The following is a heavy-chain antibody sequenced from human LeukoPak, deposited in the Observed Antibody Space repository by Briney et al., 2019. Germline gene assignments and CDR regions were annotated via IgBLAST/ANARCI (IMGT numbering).Heavy chain of an antibody. CDR2: ISGTGGST. V-gene: IGHV3-23*01. D-gene: IGHD3-22*01. CDR3: AKEGYYESSGFYPDWYFDL. CDR1: RFTFSSYA. J-gene: IGHJ2*01. Sequence: GGSLRLSCAASRFTFSSYAMSWVRQAPGXGLEWVSGISGTGGSTFYADSVRGRFTISRDNSKNTLYLQMHSLRAEDTAEYYCAKEGYYESSGFYPDWYFDLWGRGTLVTVSS.